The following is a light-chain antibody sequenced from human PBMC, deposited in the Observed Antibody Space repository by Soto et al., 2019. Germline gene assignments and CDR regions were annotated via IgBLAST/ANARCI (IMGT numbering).Light chain of an antibody. V-gene: IGKV1-5*03. CDR3: QQYNSYS. J-gene: IGKJ2*01. CDR1: QSLNSW. CDR2: KAS. Sequence: DIQMTQSPSTLSASVGDRVSITCRASQSLNSWLAWYQQKPGKAPKLLIYKASTLESGVPSRFSGSGSGTELTLTISSLQPDDFATYYCQQYNSYSFGQGTKLEIK.